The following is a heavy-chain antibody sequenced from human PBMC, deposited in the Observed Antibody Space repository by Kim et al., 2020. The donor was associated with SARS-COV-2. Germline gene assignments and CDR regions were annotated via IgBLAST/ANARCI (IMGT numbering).Heavy chain of an antibody. Sequence: GGSLRHSCAASGFTFSSYSMNWVRQAPGKGLEWVSYISSSSSTIYYADSVKGRFTISRDNAKNSLYLQMNSLRDEDTAVYYCARDQNSGGDILTGYSRPKTTRSYYFDYWGQGTLVTVSS. V-gene: IGHV3-48*02. CDR2: ISSSSSTI. J-gene: IGHJ4*02. D-gene: IGHD3-9*01. CDR1: GFTFSSYS. CDR3: ARDQNSGGDILTGYSRPKTTRSYYFDY.